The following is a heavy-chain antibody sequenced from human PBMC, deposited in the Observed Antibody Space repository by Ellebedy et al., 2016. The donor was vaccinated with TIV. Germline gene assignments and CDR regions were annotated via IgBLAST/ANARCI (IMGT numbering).Heavy chain of an antibody. CDR3: ARDSYYDRSNYGQIDY. D-gene: IGHD3-22*01. Sequence: GESLKISCEASGFTFSAFGLHWVRQAPGKGLEWISYISSSIVTRDHADSVKGRFSISRDNAKNSLFLQMDSLRAEDTAVYYCARDSYYDRSNYGQIDYWGQGALVTVSS. J-gene: IGHJ4*02. V-gene: IGHV3-48*04. CDR2: ISSSIVTR. CDR1: GFTFSAFG.